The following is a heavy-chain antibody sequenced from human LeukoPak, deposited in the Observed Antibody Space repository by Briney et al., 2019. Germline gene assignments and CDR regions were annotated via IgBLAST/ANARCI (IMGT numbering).Heavy chain of an antibody. Sequence: SETLSLTCTVSGGSISSYYWSWIRQPPRKGLEWIGYIYYSGSTNYNPSLKSRVTISVDTSKNQFSLKLSSVTAADTAVYYCARDPHCSSTSCYTAAFDIWGQGTMVTVSS. CDR2: IYYSGST. CDR3: ARDPHCSSTSCYTAAFDI. V-gene: IGHV4-59*01. J-gene: IGHJ3*02. D-gene: IGHD2-2*02. CDR1: GGSISSYY.